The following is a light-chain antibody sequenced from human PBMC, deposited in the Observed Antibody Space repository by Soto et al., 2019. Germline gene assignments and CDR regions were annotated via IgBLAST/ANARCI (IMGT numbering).Light chain of an antibody. CDR1: QDISNF. V-gene: IGKV1-33*01. J-gene: IGKJ3*01. CDR2: DAS. CDR3: QQYDNLPPFT. Sequence: DIQMTQSPSYLSASVGDRVTITCQASQDISNFLNWYQQKPGKAPKLLIYDASNFETGVPSRFSGSGSGTDFTFTISSLQPEDIATYYCQQYDNLPPFTFGPGTKVDI.